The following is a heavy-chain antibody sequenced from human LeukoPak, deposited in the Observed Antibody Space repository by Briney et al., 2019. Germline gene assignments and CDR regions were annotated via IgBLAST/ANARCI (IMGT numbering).Heavy chain of an antibody. Sequence: SETLSLTCTVSGYSISSGYYWGWIRQPPGKGLEWIGSIYHSGSTYYNPSLKSRVTISVDTSKNQFSLKLSSVTAADTAVYYCARVGITMIVVVFDYWGQGTLVTVSS. V-gene: IGHV4-38-2*02. J-gene: IGHJ4*02. D-gene: IGHD3-22*01. CDR3: ARVGITMIVVVFDY. CDR2: IYHSGST. CDR1: GYSISSGYY.